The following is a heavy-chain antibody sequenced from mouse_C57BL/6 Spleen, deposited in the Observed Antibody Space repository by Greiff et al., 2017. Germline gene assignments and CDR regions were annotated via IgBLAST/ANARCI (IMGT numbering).Heavy chain of an antibody. CDR2: INPGSGGT. J-gene: IGHJ2*01. Sequence: VQLQQSGAELVRPGTSVKVSCKASGYAFTNYLIEWVKQRPGQGLEWIGVINPGSGGTNYNEKFKGKATLTADKSSSTAYMQLSSLTSEDSAVCFCARSADYYGSRYYFDYWGQGTTLTVSS. CDR1: GYAFTNYL. CDR3: ARSADYYGSRYYFDY. D-gene: IGHD1-1*01. V-gene: IGHV1-54*01.